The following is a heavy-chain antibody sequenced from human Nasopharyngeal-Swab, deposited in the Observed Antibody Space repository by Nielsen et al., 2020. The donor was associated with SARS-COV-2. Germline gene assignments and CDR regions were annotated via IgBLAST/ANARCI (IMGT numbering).Heavy chain of an antibody. CDR3: AREGSLGYCSSTSCATFDY. Sequence: ASVKVSCKASGYTFTSYYMHWVRQAPGQGLEWMGIINPSGGSTSYAQKFQGRVTMTRDTSTSTVYMELSSPRSEDTAVYYCAREGSLGYCSSTSCATFDYWGQGTLVTVSS. CDR2: INPSGGST. J-gene: IGHJ4*02. V-gene: IGHV1-46*01. CDR1: GYTFTSYY. D-gene: IGHD2-2*01.